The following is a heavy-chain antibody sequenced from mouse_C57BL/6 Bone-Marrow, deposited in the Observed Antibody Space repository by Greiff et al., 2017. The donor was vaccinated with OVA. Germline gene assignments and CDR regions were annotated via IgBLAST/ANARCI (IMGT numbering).Heavy chain of an antibody. D-gene: IGHD2-14*01. V-gene: IGHV1-26*01. CDR2: INPNNGGT. Sequence: VQLKESGPELVKPGASVKISCKASGYTFTDYYMNWVKQSHGKSLEWIGDINPNNGGTSYNQKFKGKATLTVDKSSSTAYMELRSLTSEDSAVYYCARGTLYYFDYWGQGTTLTVSS. CDR1: GYTFTDYY. CDR3: ARGTLYYFDY. J-gene: IGHJ2*01.